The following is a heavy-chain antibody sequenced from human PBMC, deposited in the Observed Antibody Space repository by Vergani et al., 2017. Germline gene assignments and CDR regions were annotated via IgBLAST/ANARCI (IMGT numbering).Heavy chain of an antibody. D-gene: IGHD3-10*01. CDR2: IYSGGST. V-gene: IGHV3-66*02. CDR3: ARDWYFYGSGSSPQPHNWYFDL. J-gene: IGHJ2*01. Sequence: EVQLVESGGGLVQPGGSLRLSCAASGFTVSSNYMSWVRQAPGKGLEWVSVIYSGGSTYYADSVKGRFTISRDNSKNTLYLQMTSLRAEDTAVYYCARDWYFYGSGSSPQPHNWYFDLWGRGTLVTVSS. CDR1: GFTVSSNY.